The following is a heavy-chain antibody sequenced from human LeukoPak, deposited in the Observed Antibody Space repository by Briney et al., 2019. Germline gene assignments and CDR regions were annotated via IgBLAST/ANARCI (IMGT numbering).Heavy chain of an antibody. V-gene: IGHV4-59*01. CDR3: ARGVRSGHSGGYYHQYYFDY. D-gene: IGHD3-22*01. J-gene: IGHJ4*02. CDR1: GGSISSYY. Sequence: SETLSLTCTVSGGSISSYYWSWIRQPPGKGLEWIGYIYYSGSANYNPSLKSRVTISVDTSKNQFSLKLSSVTAADTAVYYCARGVRSGHSGGYYHQYYFDYWGQGTLVTVSS. CDR2: IYYSGSA.